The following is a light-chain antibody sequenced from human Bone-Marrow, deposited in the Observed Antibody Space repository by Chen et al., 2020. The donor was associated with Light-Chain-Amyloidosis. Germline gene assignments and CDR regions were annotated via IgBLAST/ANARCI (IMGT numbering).Light chain of an antibody. Sequence: EIVLTKSPGTLSLYTGEGVNLSCRASQTISSNYLTWYQQNLGQAPRLLFYGSSSRATGIPDRFTRSGSGTDFTLTINRLEPEYFAMYYCQQYGTSPLTFVGWTKVEIK. J-gene: IGKJ4*01. CDR1: QTISSNY. CDR3: QQYGTSPLT. V-gene: IGKV3-20*01. CDR2: GSS.